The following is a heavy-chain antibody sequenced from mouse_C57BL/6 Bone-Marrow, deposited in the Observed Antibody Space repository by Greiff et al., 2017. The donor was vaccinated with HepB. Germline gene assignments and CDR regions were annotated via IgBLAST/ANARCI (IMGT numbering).Heavy chain of an antibody. CDR1: EYEFPSHD. D-gene: IGHD4-1*01. V-gene: IGHV5-2*03. CDR3: ARQGTGTEGDY. CDR2: INSDGGST. J-gene: IGHJ4*01. Sequence: EVKVEESGGGLVQPGESLKLSCESNEYEFPSHDMSWVRKTPEKRLELVAAINSDGGSTYYPDTMERRFIISRDNTKKTLYLQMSSLRSEDTALYYCARQGTGTEGDYWGQGTSVTVSS.